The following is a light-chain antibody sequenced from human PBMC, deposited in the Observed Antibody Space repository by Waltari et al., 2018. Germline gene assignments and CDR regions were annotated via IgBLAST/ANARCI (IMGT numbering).Light chain of an antibody. CDR2: REGSGNK. Sequence: QPVLTQSSSTSASLGSSVKLTCTLDSGHSTYIIAWHQQQAGKAPRYLMKREGSGNKHKRXXXXXXXXGXSSGADRXXAIFNLQSEDEADYYCXTWDSNTRVFGGGTKLTVL. J-gene: IGLJ3*02. V-gene: IGLV4-60*03. CDR3: XTWDSNTRV. CDR1: SGHSTYI.